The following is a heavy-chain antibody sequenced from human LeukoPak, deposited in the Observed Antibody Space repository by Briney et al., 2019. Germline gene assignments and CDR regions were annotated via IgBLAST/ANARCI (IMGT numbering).Heavy chain of an antibody. D-gene: IGHD6-19*01. V-gene: IGHV1-2*02. J-gene: IGHJ3*02. CDR1: GYTFTGYY. Sequence: ASVKVSCKASGYTFTGYYMHWVRQAPGQGLEWMGWINPNSGGTNYAQKFQGRVTMTRDTSISTAYIELSRLRSDDTAVYYCARFTRFVSSGWSHDAFDIWGQGTMVTVSS. CDR2: INPNSGGT. CDR3: ARFTRFVSSGWSHDAFDI.